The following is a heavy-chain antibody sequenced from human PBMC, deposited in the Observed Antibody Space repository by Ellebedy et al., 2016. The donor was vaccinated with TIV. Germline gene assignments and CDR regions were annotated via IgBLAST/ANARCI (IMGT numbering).Heavy chain of an antibody. J-gene: IGHJ4*02. CDR2: ITHSGST. CDR3: ARGLARDY. Sequence: SQTLSLTCAVSGGSLSGYYWSWIRQPPGKGLEWIGEITHSGSTNYNPSLKSRVTISVDTSKNQFSLNLSSVTAADTAVYYCARGLARDYWGQGTLVTVSS. CDR1: GGSLSGYY. V-gene: IGHV4-34*01.